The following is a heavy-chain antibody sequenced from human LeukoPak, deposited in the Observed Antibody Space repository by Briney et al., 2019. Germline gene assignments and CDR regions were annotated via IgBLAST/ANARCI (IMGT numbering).Heavy chain of an antibody. CDR2: ISYDGSNK. CDR1: GFTFSRYG. Sequence: GGSLRLSCAASGFTFSRYGMHWVRQAPGKGLEWVAVISYDGSNKYYADSVKGRFTISRDNSKNTLYLQMNSLRAEDRAVYYCAKDGDSSGWYYFDYWGQGTLVTVSS. D-gene: IGHD6-19*01. J-gene: IGHJ4*02. CDR3: AKDGDSSGWYYFDY. V-gene: IGHV3-30*18.